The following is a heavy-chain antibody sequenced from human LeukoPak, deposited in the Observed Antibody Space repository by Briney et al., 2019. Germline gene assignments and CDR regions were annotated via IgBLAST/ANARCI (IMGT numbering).Heavy chain of an antibody. V-gene: IGHV3-7*01. D-gene: IGHD6-6*01. J-gene: IGHJ3*02. CDR1: GFTFSSYW. Sequence: GGSLRLSCAASGFTFSSYWMSWVRQAPGKGLEWVANIKQDGSEKYYVDSVKGQFTISRDNAKNSLYLQMNSLRAEDTAVYYCARSGSSIAARPLAFDIWGQGTMVTVSS. CDR3: ARSGSSIAARPLAFDI. CDR2: IKQDGSEK.